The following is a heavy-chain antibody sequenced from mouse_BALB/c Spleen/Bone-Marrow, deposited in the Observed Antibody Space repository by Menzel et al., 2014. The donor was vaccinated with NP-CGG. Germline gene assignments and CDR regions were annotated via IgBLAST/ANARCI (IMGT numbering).Heavy chain of an antibody. Sequence: EVKLVESGGGLVQPGGSLKLSCAASGFDFSRYWMSWVRQAPGKGLEWIGEINPDSSTINYTPSLKDKFIISRDNAKNTPYLQMSKVRSEDTALYYCAREIPQGAMDYWGQGTSVTVSS. CDR3: AREIPQGAMDY. V-gene: IGHV4-1*02. J-gene: IGHJ4*01. CDR2: INPDSSTI. CDR1: GFDFSRYW.